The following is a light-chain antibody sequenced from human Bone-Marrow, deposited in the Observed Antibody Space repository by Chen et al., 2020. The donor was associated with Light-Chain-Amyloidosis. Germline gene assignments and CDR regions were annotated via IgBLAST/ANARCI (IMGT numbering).Light chain of an antibody. CDR2: GDF. CDR3: CAYTGSSTWV. V-gene: IGLV2-23*01. J-gene: IGLJ3*02. CDR1: NSDDGHYNL. Sequence: QSALTQPAAVSGSPGQSITISCTASNSDDGHYNLVSCYQHHPGNAPKLILYGDFKRPSGVSNRFSGSKSGNTASLTISWLQNEDEAHYHCCAYTGSSTWVFGVGTKLTVL.